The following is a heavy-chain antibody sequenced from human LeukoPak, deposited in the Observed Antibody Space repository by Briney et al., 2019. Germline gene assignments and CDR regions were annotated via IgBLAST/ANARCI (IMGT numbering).Heavy chain of an antibody. D-gene: IGHD6-13*01. CDR1: GYTFTSYD. J-gene: IGHJ6*03. CDR2: MNPNSGNT. CDR3: ARAYRSLYYYYYYMDV. Sequence: ASVKVSCKASGYTFTSYDINWVRQATGQGLEWMGWMNPNSGNTGYAQKFQGRVTMTRNTSISTAYVELSSLRSEDTAVYYCARAYRSLYYYYYYMDVWGKGTTVTISS. V-gene: IGHV1-8*01.